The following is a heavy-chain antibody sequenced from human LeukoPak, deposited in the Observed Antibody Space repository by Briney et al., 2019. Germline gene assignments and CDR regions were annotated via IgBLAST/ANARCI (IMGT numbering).Heavy chain of an antibody. CDR3: AAGGFGEFHFDY. CDR2: IVVGSGDT. CDR1: GYTFTGYY. J-gene: IGHJ4*02. D-gene: IGHD3-10*01. Sequence: SVKVSCKASGYTFTGYYMHWVRRAPGQGLEWIGWIVVGSGDTDYAQKFRERVTITRDMSTTTAYMELSSLRSENTAVYYCAAGGFGEFHFDYWGQGTLVTASS. V-gene: IGHV1-58*02.